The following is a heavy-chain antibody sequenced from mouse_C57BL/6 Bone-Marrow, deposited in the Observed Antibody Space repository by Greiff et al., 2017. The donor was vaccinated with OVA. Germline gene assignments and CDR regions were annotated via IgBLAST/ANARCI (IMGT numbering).Heavy chain of an antibody. V-gene: IGHV1-59*01. Sequence: QVQLQQPGAELVRPGTSVKLSCKASGYTFTSYWMHWVKQRPGQGLEWIGVIDPSDSYTNYNQKFKGKATLTVETSSSTAYMQLSSLTSEDSAVYYCARRGYGSTMDYWGQGTSVTVSS. CDR2: IDPSDSYT. J-gene: IGHJ4*01. CDR3: ARRGYGSTMDY. D-gene: IGHD1-1*01. CDR1: GYTFTSYW.